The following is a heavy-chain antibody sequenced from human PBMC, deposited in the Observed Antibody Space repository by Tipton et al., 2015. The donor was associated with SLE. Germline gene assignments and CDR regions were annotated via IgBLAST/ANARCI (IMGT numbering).Heavy chain of an antibody. CDR1: GGSISSSSYY. D-gene: IGHD3-22*01. J-gene: IGHJ4*02. CDR3: ARLGYYDSSAGC. Sequence: TLSLTCTVSGGSISSSSYYWGWIRQPPGKGLEWIGSIYYSGSTYYNPSLKSRVTMSVDTSKTQFSLNLSSVTAADTAVYYCARLGYYDSSAGCWGQGTLVTVSS. V-gene: IGHV4-39*01. CDR2: IYYSGST.